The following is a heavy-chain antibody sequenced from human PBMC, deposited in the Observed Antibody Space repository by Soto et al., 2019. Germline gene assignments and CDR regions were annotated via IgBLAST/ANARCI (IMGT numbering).Heavy chain of an antibody. J-gene: IGHJ4*02. Sequence: GASVKVSCNASGYTFTSYAMDWLRQAPGQRLEWMGWINAGPGKTKYSKQLQARVTITRETSPSKEHMDLSSLRSEEKAVYYCARDLGGWPDYWGQGTLVTVSS. CDR3: ARDLGGWPDY. CDR2: INAGPGKT. D-gene: IGHD2-15*01. CDR1: GYTFTSYA. V-gene: IGHV1-3*01.